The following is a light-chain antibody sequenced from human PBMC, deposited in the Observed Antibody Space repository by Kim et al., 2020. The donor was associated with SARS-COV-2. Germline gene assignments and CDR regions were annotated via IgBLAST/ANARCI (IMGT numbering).Light chain of an antibody. J-gene: IGLJ2*01. V-gene: IGLV2-14*04. Sequence: GQSTTTTCSGTSSDVGSNDYVSWYQQHQGKAPKLMINDVSTQPSGVTNRFSGCKSVNTTAVTSSGVQAQDEADYYCSSYTSSSTVVFGGGTQLTVL. CDR3: SSYTSSSTVV. CDR1: SSDVGSNDY. CDR2: DVS.